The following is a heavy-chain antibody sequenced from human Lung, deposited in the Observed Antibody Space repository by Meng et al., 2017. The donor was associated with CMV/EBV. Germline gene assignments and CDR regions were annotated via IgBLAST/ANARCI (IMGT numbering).Heavy chain of an antibody. CDR3: ARNQVTNRRGSHFDC. D-gene: IGHD2-21*02. CDR1: GFILSSYW. CDR2: INQDGSEK. Sequence: GEFLKISWAAAGFILSSYWMSWVRQAPGKGLEWVSNINQDGSEKYYVDSLRGRFTISRDNAKSSLYLQMNGLRAEDTAVYYCARNQVTNRRGSHFDCWGQGTLVTVSS. V-gene: IGHV3-7*01. J-gene: IGHJ4*02.